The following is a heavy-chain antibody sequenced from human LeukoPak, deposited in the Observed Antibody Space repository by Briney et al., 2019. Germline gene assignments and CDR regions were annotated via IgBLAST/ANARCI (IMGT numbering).Heavy chain of an antibody. CDR1: GFTFSSYA. CDR2: ISYDGSNK. Sequence: GRSLRLSCAASGFTFSSYAMHWVRQAPGKGLEWVAVISYDGSNKYYADSVKGRFTISRDNSKNTLYLQMNSLRAEGTAVYYCAREVWGIVGATTYFDYWGQGTLVTVSS. V-gene: IGHV3-30-3*01. CDR3: AREVWGIVGATTYFDY. J-gene: IGHJ4*02. D-gene: IGHD1-26*01.